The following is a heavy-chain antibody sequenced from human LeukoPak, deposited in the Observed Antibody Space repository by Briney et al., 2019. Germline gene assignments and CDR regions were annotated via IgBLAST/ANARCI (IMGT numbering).Heavy chain of an antibody. CDR2: ISNSGSTR. Sequence: GGSLRLSCEDSGFTFSSNDMNWVRQAPGKGLEWVSYISNSGSTRYYADSVKGRFTISRDNAKNSLYLQMNSLRAEDTAVYYCARVPLAAAAPWAIWFDPWGQGTLVTVSS. CDR1: GFTFSSND. V-gene: IGHV3-48*03. J-gene: IGHJ5*02. CDR3: ARVPLAAAAPWAIWFDP. D-gene: IGHD6-13*01.